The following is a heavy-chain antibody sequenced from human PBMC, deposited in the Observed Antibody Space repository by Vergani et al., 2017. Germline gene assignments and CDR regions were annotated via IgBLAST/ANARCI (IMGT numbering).Heavy chain of an antibody. CDR1: GFTFSSYA. J-gene: IGHJ4*02. Sequence: EVQLVASGGGLVQPGGSLRLSCAASGFTFSSYAMHWVRQAPGKGLEYVSAISSNGGSTYYANSVKGRFTISRDNSKNTLYLQMGSLRAEDMAVYYCARGRNWVDYWGQGTLVTVSS. V-gene: IGHV3-64*01. CDR2: ISSNGGST. CDR3: ARGRNWVDY. D-gene: IGHD7-27*01.